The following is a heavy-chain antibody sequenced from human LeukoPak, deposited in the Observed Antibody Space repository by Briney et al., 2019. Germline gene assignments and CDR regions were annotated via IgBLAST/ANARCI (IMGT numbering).Heavy chain of an antibody. CDR3: ARDGKAAIYYYYYGMDV. J-gene: IGHJ6*02. Sequence: SVKVSCKASGYIFISYVISWVRQAPGQGLEWMGRIIPILGIANYAQKFQGRVTITADKSTSTAYMELSSLRSEDTAVYYCARDGKAAIYYYYYGMDVWGQGTTVTVSS. D-gene: IGHD2-2*01. V-gene: IGHV1-69*04. CDR2: IIPILGIA. CDR1: GYIFISYV.